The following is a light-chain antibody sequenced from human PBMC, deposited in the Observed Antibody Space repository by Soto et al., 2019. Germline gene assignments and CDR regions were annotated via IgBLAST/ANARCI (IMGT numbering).Light chain of an antibody. Sequence: EIVMTQSPATLSVSPGERATLSCRASQSVSSNLAWYQQKPGQAPRLLIYGASTRATGIPARFSGSGSGTDFTLTISSLQSEDFAVDYCQQYNNWPHTFGQGTKLEIK. CDR1: QSVSSN. J-gene: IGKJ2*01. CDR2: GAS. V-gene: IGKV3-15*01. CDR3: QQYNNWPHT.